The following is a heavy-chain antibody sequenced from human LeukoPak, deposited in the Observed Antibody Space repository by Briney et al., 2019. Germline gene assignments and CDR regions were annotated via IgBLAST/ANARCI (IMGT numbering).Heavy chain of an antibody. D-gene: IGHD3-3*01. J-gene: IGHJ6*03. Sequence: PSETLSLTCTVSGGSISSYYWSWIRQPAGKGLEWIGRIYTSGSTNYNPSLKSRVTMSVGTSKNQFSLKLSSVTAADTAVYYCARVPYYDFWSGLDYYMDVWGKGTTVTVSS. CDR1: GGSISSYY. V-gene: IGHV4-4*07. CDR3: ARVPYYDFWSGLDYYMDV. CDR2: IYTSGST.